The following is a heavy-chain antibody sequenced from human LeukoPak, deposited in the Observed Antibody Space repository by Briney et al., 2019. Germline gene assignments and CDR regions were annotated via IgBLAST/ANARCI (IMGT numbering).Heavy chain of an antibody. Sequence: GRSLRLSCSASGFTFSSYAMHWVRQAPGKGLEYVSAISSNGGSTYYADSVKGRFTISRDNSKNTLYLQMSSLRAEDTAVYYCVKDRADNWFDPWGQGSLVTVSS. J-gene: IGHJ5*02. V-gene: IGHV3-64D*09. CDR2: ISSNGGST. CDR1: GFTFSSYA. CDR3: VKDRADNWFDP.